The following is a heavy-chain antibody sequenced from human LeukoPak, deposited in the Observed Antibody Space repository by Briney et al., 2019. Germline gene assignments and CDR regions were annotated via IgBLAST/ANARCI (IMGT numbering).Heavy chain of an antibody. V-gene: IGHV3-53*01. Sequence: KPGGSLRLSCAASGFTVSSNYMSWVRQAPGKGLEWVSVIYSGGSTYHADSVKGRFTISRDNSKNTLYLQMNSLRAEDTAVYYCAKIQTMIVAMGAFDIWGQGTMVTVSS. CDR1: GFTVSSNY. J-gene: IGHJ3*02. CDR2: IYSGGST. D-gene: IGHD3-22*01. CDR3: AKIQTMIVAMGAFDI.